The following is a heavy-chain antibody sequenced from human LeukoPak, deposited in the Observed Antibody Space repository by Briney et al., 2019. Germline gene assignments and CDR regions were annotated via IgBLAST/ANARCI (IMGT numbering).Heavy chain of an antibody. J-gene: IGHJ4*02. CDR2: IYHSGNT. CDR3: ARRGDYFDY. Sequence: PSETLSLTCTVSGGSISSYYWSWVRQPPGKGLEWIGEIYHSGNTNYNPSLKSRVTISVDKSKNQFSLKLSSVTAADTAVYYCARRGDYFDYWGQGTLVTVSS. CDR1: GGSISSYY. V-gene: IGHV4-4*02.